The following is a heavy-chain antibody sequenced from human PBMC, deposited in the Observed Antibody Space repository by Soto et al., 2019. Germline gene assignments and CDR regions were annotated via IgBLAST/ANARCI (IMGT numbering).Heavy chain of an antibody. V-gene: IGHV5-51*01. CDR1: GYSFTSYL. CDR3: ARLVVPAEDAFDI. D-gene: IGHD2-2*01. CDR2: IYPGDSDT. Sequence: GESLKISCKGSGYSFTSYLIGWVRQMPGKGLEWMGIIYPGDSDTRYSPSFQGEVTISADKTISTAYLQWSRLKASDTALYYGARLVVPAEDAFDIWGQGTMVTVSS. J-gene: IGHJ3*02.